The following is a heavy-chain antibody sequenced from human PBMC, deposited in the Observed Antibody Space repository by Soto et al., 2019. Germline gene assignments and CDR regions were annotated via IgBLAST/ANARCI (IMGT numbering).Heavy chain of an antibody. CDR2: ISAYNGNT. D-gene: IGHD5-12*01. Sequence: QVQLVQSGAEVKKPGASVKVSCKASGYTFTNYGITWVRQAPGQGLEWMGWISAYNGNTNYAQKVQGRVTMTTDTSTSKAYMGGGGGRSDDTGVYFCGRGGSGYDGIDYWGQGTLVTVSS. V-gene: IGHV1-18*01. CDR3: GRGGSGYDGIDY. J-gene: IGHJ4*02. CDR1: GYTFTNYG.